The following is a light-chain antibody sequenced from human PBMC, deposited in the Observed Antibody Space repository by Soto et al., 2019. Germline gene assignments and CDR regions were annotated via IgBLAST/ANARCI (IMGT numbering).Light chain of an antibody. Sequence: QAVVTQPPSASGTPGQRVTISCSGSSSNIGSNSVYWYQQLPDTAPKLLIYNSNQRPSGVPDRFSGSKSGTSASLAISGLRSEDEADYYCAAWDDSLSGVVFGGGTQLTVL. CDR1: SSNIGSNS. J-gene: IGLJ2*01. CDR3: AAWDDSLSGVV. V-gene: IGLV1-47*02. CDR2: NSN.